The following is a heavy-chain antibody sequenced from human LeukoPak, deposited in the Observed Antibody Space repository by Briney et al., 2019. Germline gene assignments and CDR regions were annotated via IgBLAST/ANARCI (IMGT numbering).Heavy chain of an antibody. J-gene: IGHJ6*02. CDR3: ASLSNHYYYGMDV. CDR1: GYTFTGYY. Sequence: ASVKVSCTASGYTFTGYYMHWVRQAPGQGLEWMGWINPNSGGTNYAQKFQGRVTMTRDTSISTAYMELSRLRSDDTAVYYCASLSNHYYYGMDVWGQGTTVTVSS. CDR2: INPNSGGT. V-gene: IGHV1-2*02.